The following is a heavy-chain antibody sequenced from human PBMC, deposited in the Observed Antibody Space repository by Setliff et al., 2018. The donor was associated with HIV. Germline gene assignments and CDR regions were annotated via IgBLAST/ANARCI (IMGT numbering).Heavy chain of an antibody. CDR2: INHSGST. V-gene: IGHV4-34*01. D-gene: IGHD1-1*01. J-gene: IGHJ4*02. CDR1: GGSFSDYS. Sequence: SETLSLTCAVYGGSFSDYSWNWIRQPPGKGLEWIGEINHSGSTDCNPSLQSRVTISVDTSKKQVSLNVRSVTATDTAVYYCARRGWNGYKSFEDWGQGTQVTVSS. CDR3: ARRGWNGYKSFED.